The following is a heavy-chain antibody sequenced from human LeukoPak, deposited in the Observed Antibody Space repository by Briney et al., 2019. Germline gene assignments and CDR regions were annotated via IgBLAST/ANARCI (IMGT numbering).Heavy chain of an antibody. CDR2: IYHSGST. CDR1: GYSISSGYY. CDR3: ARRDGIAELDY. J-gene: IGHJ4*02. V-gene: IGHV4-38-2*01. Sequence: SETLSLTCAVSGYSISSGYYWGWIRPPPGKGLEWIGSIYHSGSTYYNPSLKSRVTISVDTSKNRFSLKRSSVTAADTAVYYCARRDGIAELDYWGQGTLVTVSS. D-gene: IGHD5-24*01.